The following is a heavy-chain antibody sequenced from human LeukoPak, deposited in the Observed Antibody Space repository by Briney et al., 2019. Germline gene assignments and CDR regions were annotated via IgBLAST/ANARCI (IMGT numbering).Heavy chain of an antibody. CDR1: GFTFTTYA. V-gene: IGHV3-23*01. CDR3: AKGQEWGHY. Sequence: GGSLRLSFSASGFTFTTYAMTWVRQAPGKGLEWLSVISGSGSHTYYADSVGGRFTISRDNSKNTLYLQMNSLRVDDTAVYYCAKGQEWGHYWGQGTLVTVSS. CDR2: ISGSGSHT. D-gene: IGHD1-26*01. J-gene: IGHJ4*02.